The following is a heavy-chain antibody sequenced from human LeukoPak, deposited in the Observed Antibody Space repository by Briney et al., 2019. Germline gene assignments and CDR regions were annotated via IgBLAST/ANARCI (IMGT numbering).Heavy chain of an antibody. D-gene: IGHD1-26*01. CDR3: ARAVIVGAPLGYYYMDD. V-gene: IGHV4-61*02. CDR2: IYTSGST. Sequence: SETLSLTCTVSGGSISSGSYYWSWIRQPARKGLEWIGRIYTSGSTNYNPSLKSRVTISVDTSNSQFSLKLSSVTAADTALYYCARAVIVGAPLGYYYMDDWGKGTTVTVSS. J-gene: IGHJ6*03. CDR1: GGSISSGSYY.